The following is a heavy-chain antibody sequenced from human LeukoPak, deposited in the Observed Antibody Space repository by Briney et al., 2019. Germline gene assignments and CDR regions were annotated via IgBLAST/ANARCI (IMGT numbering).Heavy chain of an antibody. CDR2: IYTSGST. J-gene: IGHJ4*02. CDR3: ARGFCDFWSGYCFDY. D-gene: IGHD3-3*01. CDR1: GGSISSYY. Sequence: SETLSLTCTVSGGSISSYYWSWIRQPAGKGLEWIGRIYTSGSTNYNPSLKSRVTMSVDTSKNQFSLKLSSVTAADTAVYYCARGFCDFWSGYCFDYWGQGTLVTVSS. V-gene: IGHV4-4*07.